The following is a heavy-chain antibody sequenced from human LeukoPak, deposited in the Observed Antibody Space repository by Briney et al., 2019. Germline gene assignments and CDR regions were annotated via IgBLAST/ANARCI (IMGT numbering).Heavy chain of an antibody. J-gene: IGHJ4*02. CDR2: INAGNGNT. CDR1: GYTFTSYA. V-gene: IGHV1-3*01. CDR3: ARDRQWLVREGDYYFDY. Sequence: ASVKVSCKASGYTFTSYAMHWVRQAPGQRLEWMGWINAGNGNTKYSQKFQGRVTITRDTSASTAYMELGSLRSEDTAVYYCARDRQWLVREGDYYFDYWGQGTLVTVSS. D-gene: IGHD6-19*01.